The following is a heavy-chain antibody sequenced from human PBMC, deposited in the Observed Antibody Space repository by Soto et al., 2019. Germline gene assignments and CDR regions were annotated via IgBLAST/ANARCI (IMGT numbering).Heavy chain of an antibody. Sequence: GGSLRLSCAASGFTFSSYAMSWVRQAPGKGLEWVSAISGSGGSTYYADSVKGRFTISRDNSKNTLYLQMNSLRAEDTAVYYCAKDPGYDSSGYFGAFDYWGQGTLVTVSS. CDR1: GFTFSSYA. CDR2: ISGSGGST. V-gene: IGHV3-23*01. J-gene: IGHJ4*02. CDR3: AKDPGYDSSGYFGAFDY. D-gene: IGHD3-22*01.